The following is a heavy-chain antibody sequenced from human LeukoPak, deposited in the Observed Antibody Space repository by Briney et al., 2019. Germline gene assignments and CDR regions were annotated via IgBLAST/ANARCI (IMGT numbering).Heavy chain of an antibody. J-gene: IGHJ4*02. CDR3: ARGGSSGPDF. CDR2: IYSSGST. D-gene: IGHD6-19*01. Sequence: KPSETLSLTCTVSGGSIISYYWSWIRQPAGRGLEWIGRIYSSGSTNYNPSLKSRVTISLDKSKNQFSLKLSSVSAADTAVYYFARGGSSGPDFWGQGTLVTVFS. V-gene: IGHV4-4*07. CDR1: GGSIISYY.